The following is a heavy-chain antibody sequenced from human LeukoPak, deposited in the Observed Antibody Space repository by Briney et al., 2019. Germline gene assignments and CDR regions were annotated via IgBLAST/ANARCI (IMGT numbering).Heavy chain of an antibody. CDR1: GGSISSGGYS. V-gene: IGHV4-30-2*01. CDR2: IYHSGST. J-gene: IGHJ5*02. D-gene: IGHD1-26*01. Sequence: SETLSLTCAVSGGSISSGGYSWSWIRQPPGKGLEWIGYIYHSGSTYYNPSLKSRVTISVDRSKNQFSLKLSSVTAADTAVYYCARTSADSDWFDPWGQGTLVTVFS. CDR3: ARTSADSDWFDP.